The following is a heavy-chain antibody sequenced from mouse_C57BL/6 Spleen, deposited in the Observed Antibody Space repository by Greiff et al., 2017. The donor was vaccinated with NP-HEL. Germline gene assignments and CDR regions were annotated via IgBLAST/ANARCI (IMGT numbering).Heavy chain of an antibody. V-gene: IGHV2-6*03. J-gene: IGHJ4*01. CDR1: GFSLTSYG. CDR2: IWSDGST. CDR3: ARSYYYGSRRYAMDY. D-gene: IGHD1-1*01. Sequence: VKLQESGPGLVAPSQSLSITCTVSGFSLTSYGVHWVRQPPGKGLEWLVVIWSDGSTTYNSALKSRLSISKDNSKTQVFLKMNSLQTDDTAMYYCARSYYYGSRRYAMDYWGQGTSVTVSS.